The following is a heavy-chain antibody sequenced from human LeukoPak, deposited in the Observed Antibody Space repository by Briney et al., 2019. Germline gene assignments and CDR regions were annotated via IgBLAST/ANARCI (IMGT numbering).Heavy chain of an antibody. CDR3: AGSTIFGVVIEYYYGMDV. V-gene: IGHV3-11*01. Sequence: LSLTCAVYGGSFSGYYWSWIRQAPGKGLEWVSYISSSGSTIYYADSVKGRFTISRDNAKNSLYLQMNSLRAEDTAVYYCAGSTIFGVVIEYYYGMDVWGQGTTVTVSS. CDR2: ISSSGSTI. J-gene: IGHJ6*02. D-gene: IGHD3-3*01. CDR1: GGSFSGYY.